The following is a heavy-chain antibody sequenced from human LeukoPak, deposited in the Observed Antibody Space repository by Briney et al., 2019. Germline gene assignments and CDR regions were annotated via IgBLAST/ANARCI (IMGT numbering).Heavy chain of an antibody. CDR1: GDSVSTNSGS. CDR2: TCYRSKWYN. J-gene: IGHJ5*02. D-gene: IGHD6-13*01. Sequence: SRTLSLTCAISGDSVSTNSGSWNWIRQSPSRGLEGLGRTCYRSKWYNDYAESVESRIIINPATSKNQFSLQLNSVTPEDTAVYYCARGGYSSSWFSNWFDPWGQGTLVTVSS. V-gene: IGHV6-1*01. CDR3: ARGGYSSSWFSNWFDP.